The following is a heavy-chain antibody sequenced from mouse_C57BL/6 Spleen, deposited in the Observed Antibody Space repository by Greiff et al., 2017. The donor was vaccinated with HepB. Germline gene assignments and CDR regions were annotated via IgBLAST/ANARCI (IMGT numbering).Heavy chain of an antibody. V-gene: IGHV1-59*01. CDR1: GYTFTSYW. J-gene: IGHJ3*01. D-gene: IGHD1-1*01. Sequence: QVQLQQPGAELVRPGTSVKLSCKASGYTFTSYWMHWVKQRPGQGLEWIGVIDPSDSYTNYNQKFKGKATLTVDTSSSTAYMQLSSLTSEDSAVYYCAREGYYGRSWFAYWGQGTLVTVSA. CDR2: IDPSDSYT. CDR3: AREGYYGRSWFAY.